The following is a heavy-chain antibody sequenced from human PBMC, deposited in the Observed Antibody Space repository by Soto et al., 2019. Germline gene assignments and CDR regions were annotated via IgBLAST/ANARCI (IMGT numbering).Heavy chain of an antibody. CDR2: LSYDESVK. V-gene: IGHV3-30*18. CDR3: AKAQYCSASTCYYFDS. Sequence: PGGSLRLSCAASEFTFSNYAMSWVRQAPGKGLEWVALLSYDESVKYYADSVKGRFTISRDSPKSTLYLQMSSLRPDDTAVYYCAKAQYCSASTCYYFDSWGQGTLVTVSS. CDR1: EFTFSNYA. D-gene: IGHD2-15*01. J-gene: IGHJ4*02.